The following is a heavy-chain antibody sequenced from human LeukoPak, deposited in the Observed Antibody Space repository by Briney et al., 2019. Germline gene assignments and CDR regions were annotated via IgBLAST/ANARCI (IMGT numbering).Heavy chain of an antibody. CDR3: ARERGYSGYDHFDY. J-gene: IGHJ4*02. D-gene: IGHD5-12*01. CDR1: GGSISSSSYY. Sequence: SETLSLTCTVSGGSISSSSYYWGWIRQPPGKGLEWIGRIYTSGSTNYNPSLKSRVTMSVDTSKNQFSLKLSSVTAADTAVYYCARERGYSGYDHFDYWGQGTLVTVSS. V-gene: IGHV4-39*07. CDR2: IYTSGST.